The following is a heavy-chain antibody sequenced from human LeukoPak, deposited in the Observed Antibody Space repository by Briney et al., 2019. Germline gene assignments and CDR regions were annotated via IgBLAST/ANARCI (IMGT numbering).Heavy chain of an antibody. V-gene: IGHV3-23*01. CDR2: ISGSGGST. D-gene: IGHD6-13*01. J-gene: IGHJ4*02. Sequence: GGSLRLSCAASGFTFSSYSMNWVRQAPGKGLEWVSAISGSGGSTYYADSVKGRFTISRDNSKNTLYLQMNSLRAEDTAVYYCAKLPAFIAAAGTGYWGQGTLVTVSS. CDR3: AKLPAFIAAAGTGY. CDR1: GFTFSSYS.